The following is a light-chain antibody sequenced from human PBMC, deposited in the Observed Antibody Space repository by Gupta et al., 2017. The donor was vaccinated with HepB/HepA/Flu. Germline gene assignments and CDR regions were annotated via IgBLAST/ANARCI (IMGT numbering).Light chain of an antibody. J-gene: IGKJ4*01. Sequence: EIVFTQSPATLSLSPGDRATLSCRASQSVSSYLAWYQQKPGQAPTLLIYDASNRATGIPARFSGSGSGTDFTLTISSLEPEDFAVYYCQQRSNGPPSLTSGGGTKVDIK. CDR3: QQRSNGPPSLT. CDR1: QSVSSY. CDR2: DAS. V-gene: IGKV3-11*01.